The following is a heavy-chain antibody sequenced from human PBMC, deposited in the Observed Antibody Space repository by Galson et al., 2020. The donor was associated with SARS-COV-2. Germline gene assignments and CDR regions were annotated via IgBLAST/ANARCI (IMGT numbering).Heavy chain of an antibody. Sequence: AGGSLRLSCVASGFTFSDYTMIWVRQAPEKGLEWVSSIFGSGSHRYYADSVKGRFTISRDSAKSSLYLQMNSLGADDTAVYYCARDLGPAPMIKWYFDLWGRGALVTVSS. CDR1: GFTFSDYT. D-gene: IGHD3-16*01. CDR3: ARDLGPAPMIKWYFDL. J-gene: IGHJ2*01. CDR2: IFGSGSHR. V-gene: IGHV3-21*01.